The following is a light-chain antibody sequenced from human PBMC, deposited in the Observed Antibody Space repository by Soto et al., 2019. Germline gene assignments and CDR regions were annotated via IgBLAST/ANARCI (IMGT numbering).Light chain of an antibody. CDR2: DVS. CDR1: SSDVGGYNY. V-gene: IGLV2-14*01. Sequence: QSALTQPASVSGSPGQSITISCTGTSSDVGGYNYVSWYQQHLGKAPKLMIYDVSNRPSGVSNRFSGSKSGNTASLTISGLQAEEEADYYCSSYTSSSVVFGGGTKLTVL. CDR3: SSYTSSSVV. J-gene: IGLJ2*01.